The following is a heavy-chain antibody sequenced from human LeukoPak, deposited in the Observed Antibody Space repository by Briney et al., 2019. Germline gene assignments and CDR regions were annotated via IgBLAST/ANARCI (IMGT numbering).Heavy chain of an antibody. CDR1: GNSFTNYW. D-gene: IGHD6-13*01. Sequence: GESLKISCKGFGNSFTNYWIGWVRQMPGKGLEWMGIIYPGGSVIHYSPSFHGQVTISADTSISTAYLQWTSLKASDSAIYYCACRRYSDTWSDPWGQGTLVTVSS. CDR3: ACRRYSDTWSDP. CDR2: IYPGGSVI. V-gene: IGHV5-51*01. J-gene: IGHJ5*02.